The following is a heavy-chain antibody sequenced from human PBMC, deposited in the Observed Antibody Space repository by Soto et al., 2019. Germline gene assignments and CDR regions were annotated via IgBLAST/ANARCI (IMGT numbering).Heavy chain of an antibody. V-gene: IGHV4-39*07. CDR2: IYHSGST. Sequence: SETLSLTCTVSGGSISSSSYYWGWIRQPPGKGLEWSGSIYHSGSTYYNPSLKSRVTISVDTSKNQFSLKLSSVTAADTAVYYCARGISIAARPGMDVWGKGTTVTVSS. J-gene: IGHJ6*03. D-gene: IGHD6-6*01. CDR3: ARGISIAARPGMDV. CDR1: GGSISSSSYY.